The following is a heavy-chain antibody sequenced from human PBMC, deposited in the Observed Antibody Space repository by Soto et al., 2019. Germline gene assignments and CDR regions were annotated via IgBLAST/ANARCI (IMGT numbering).Heavy chain of an antibody. V-gene: IGHV4-39*01. Sequence: PSETLSLTCSVSGGSIVTGSYYWGWIRQPPGKGLEWLGHIYYSGNTYHPPSLKSRVTISVDTSKNQFSLRLSSVTAADTAVYYCARLPQEYNYYGMDVWGQGTTVTVSS. J-gene: IGHJ6*02. CDR3: ARLPQEYNYYGMDV. CDR2: IYYSGNT. D-gene: IGHD1-1*01. CDR1: GGSIVTGSYY.